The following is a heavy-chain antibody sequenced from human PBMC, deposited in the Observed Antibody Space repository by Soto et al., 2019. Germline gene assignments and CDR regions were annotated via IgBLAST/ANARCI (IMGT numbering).Heavy chain of an antibody. J-gene: IGHJ4*02. Sequence: QVQLQASGPGLVKHSGTLSLTCAVSGASISSTNWWSWVRQAPGEGPEWIGEIYHSGATNYNPSLKSRVIISMDTSKNHLSLRLDSVTAADTAAYFCARHIAVPTTRGFDYWGQGTLVTVSS. CDR3: ARHIAVPTTRGFDY. CDR1: GASISSTNW. D-gene: IGHD2-15*01. CDR2: IYHSGAT. V-gene: IGHV4-4*02.